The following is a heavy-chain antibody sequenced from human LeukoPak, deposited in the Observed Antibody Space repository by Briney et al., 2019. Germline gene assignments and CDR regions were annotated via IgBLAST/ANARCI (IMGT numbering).Heavy chain of an antibody. CDR2: ISGSGGST. J-gene: IGHJ4*02. CDR3: AKDGGDDILTGDSLDY. Sequence: GGSLRLSCAASGFTFSTYAMSWVRQAPGKGLEWVSAISGSGGSTYYADSVKGRFTISRDNSKNKLYLQMNGLRAEDTAIYYCAKDGGDDILTGDSLDYWGQGTLVTVSS. V-gene: IGHV3-23*01. D-gene: IGHD3-9*01. CDR1: GFTFSTYA.